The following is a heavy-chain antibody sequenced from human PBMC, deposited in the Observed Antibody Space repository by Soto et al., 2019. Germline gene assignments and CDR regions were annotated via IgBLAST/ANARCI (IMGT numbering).Heavy chain of an antibody. CDR3: ARECYSSGWPAPGWFDP. Sequence: QVQLVQSGAEVKKPGSSVKVSCKASGGTFSSYAISWVRQAPGQGLEWMGGIIPISGTANYAQKFQVRVTIPADESTSTAYMELSSLRSEDTAVYYSARECYSSGWPAPGWFDPWGQGTLVTVSS. CDR1: GGTFSSYA. CDR2: IIPISGTA. J-gene: IGHJ5*02. D-gene: IGHD6-19*01. V-gene: IGHV1-69*12.